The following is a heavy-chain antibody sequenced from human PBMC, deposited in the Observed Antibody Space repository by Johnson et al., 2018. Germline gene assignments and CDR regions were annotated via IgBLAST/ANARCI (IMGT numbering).Heavy chain of an antibody. CDR3: ARAPKGRVVTAKEASYGMDV. Sequence: QVQLQQWGAGLLKXSETLSLXCAVYGGSFGGYYWTWIRQPPGKGLEWIGEINYSESTNYNPSPQSRVPLSLDTSKNQFSLRLTSVTAAATAVYYCARAPKGRVVTAKEASYGMDVWGQGTTVTVSS. D-gene: IGHD2-21*02. CDR1: GGSFGGYY. CDR2: INYSEST. J-gene: IGHJ6*02. V-gene: IGHV4-34*01.